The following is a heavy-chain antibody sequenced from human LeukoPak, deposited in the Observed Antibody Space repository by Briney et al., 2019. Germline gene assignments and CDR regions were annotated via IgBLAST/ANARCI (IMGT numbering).Heavy chain of an antibody. Sequence: SVKVSCKPTGGTFNSYAITWVRQAPGQGLEYMGLIVPQFGTPNYARNFQGRVSITADKSTNTVYMELTSLRSDDTAVYYCARGPYSSGWYPNYYFDYWGQGTLVTVSS. D-gene: IGHD6-19*01. CDR3: ARGPYSSGWYPNYYFDY. V-gene: IGHV1-69*06. J-gene: IGHJ4*02. CDR2: IVPQFGTP. CDR1: GGTFNSYA.